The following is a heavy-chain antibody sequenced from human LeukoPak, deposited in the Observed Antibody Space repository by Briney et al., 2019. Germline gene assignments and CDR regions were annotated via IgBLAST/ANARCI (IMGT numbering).Heavy chain of an antibody. CDR3: AKDAAIVVVPAALFDP. V-gene: IGHV3-23*01. CDR1: GFTFSSYA. D-gene: IGHD2-2*01. Sequence: GGSLRLSCAASGFTFSSYAMSWVRQAPGKGLEWGSAISGSGGSTYYADSVKGRFTISRDNSKNTLYLQMNSLRAEDTAVYYCAKDAAIVVVPAALFDPWGQGTLVTVSS. CDR2: ISGSGGST. J-gene: IGHJ5*02.